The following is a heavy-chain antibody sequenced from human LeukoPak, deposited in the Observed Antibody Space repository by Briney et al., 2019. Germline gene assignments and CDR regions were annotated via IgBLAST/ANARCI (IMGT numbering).Heavy chain of an antibody. CDR1: GGSISRSGYY. J-gene: IGHJ4*02. V-gene: IGHV4-39*07. CDR3: ARVGDSYYFDY. D-gene: IGHD4-17*01. Sequence: SETLSLTCTVSGGSISRSGYYWGWIRQPPGKGLEWIGSIYYSGITYDNPSLKSRVTISVDTSKNQFFLKVNSVTAADTAVYYCARVGDSYYFDYWGQGTLVTVSS. CDR2: IYYSGIT.